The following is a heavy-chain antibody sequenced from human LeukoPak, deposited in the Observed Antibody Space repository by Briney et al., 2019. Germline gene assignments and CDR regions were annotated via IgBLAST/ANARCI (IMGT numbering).Heavy chain of an antibody. J-gene: IGHJ4*02. CDR3: AKMSPDLTGYYLGC. D-gene: IGHD3-9*01. Sequence: TGGSLRLSCAASGFTFSSYAMSWVRQAPRKGLEWVSAISGSGGSTYYADSVKGRFTISRDNSKNTLYLQMNSLRAEDTAVYYCAKMSPDLTGYYLGCWGQGTLVTVSS. V-gene: IGHV3-23*01. CDR2: ISGSGGST. CDR1: GFTFSSYA.